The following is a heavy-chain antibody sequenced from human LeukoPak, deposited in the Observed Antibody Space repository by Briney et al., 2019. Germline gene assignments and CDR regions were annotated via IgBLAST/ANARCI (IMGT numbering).Heavy chain of an antibody. CDR2: ISGSGGST. CDR1: GFTFSSYA. J-gene: IGHJ5*02. D-gene: IGHD6-6*01. V-gene: IGHV3-23*01. CDR3: AKERFGRIAARPTDNWFDP. Sequence: GGSLRLSCAASGFTFSSYAMSWVRQAPGKGLEWVSAISGSGGSTHYADSVKGRFTISRDNSKNTLYLQMNSLRAEDTAVYYCAKERFGRIAARPTDNWFDPWGQGTLVTVSS.